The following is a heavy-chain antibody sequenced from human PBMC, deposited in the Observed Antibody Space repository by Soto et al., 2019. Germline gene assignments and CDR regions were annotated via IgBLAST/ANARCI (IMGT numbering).Heavy chain of an antibody. J-gene: IGHJ3*02. D-gene: IGHD6-13*01. CDR3: AGEIAAAGTSDAFDI. CDR2: MNPNRGNT. V-gene: IGHV1-8*01. CDR1: GYTFTSYD. Sequence: QVQLVQSGAEVKKPGASVKVSCKASGYTFTSYDINWVRQATGQGLEWMGWMNPNRGNTGYAQKFQGRGTMTRNTSISTAYRERSSLRSEDTAVYYCAGEIAAAGTSDAFDIWGQGTMVTVSS.